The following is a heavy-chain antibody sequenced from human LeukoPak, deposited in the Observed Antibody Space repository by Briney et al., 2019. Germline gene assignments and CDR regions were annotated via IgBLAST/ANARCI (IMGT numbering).Heavy chain of an antibody. V-gene: IGHV4-38-2*02. CDR2: IYHSGST. Sequence: PSETLSLTCTVSGYSISSGYYWGWIRQPPGKGLEWIGSIYHSGSTYYNPSLKSRVTISVDTSKNQFSLKLSSVTAADTAVYYCARDSRNLAAAGTGSDAFDIWGQGTMVTVSS. J-gene: IGHJ3*02. CDR1: GYSISSGYY. D-gene: IGHD6-13*01. CDR3: ARDSRNLAAAGTGSDAFDI.